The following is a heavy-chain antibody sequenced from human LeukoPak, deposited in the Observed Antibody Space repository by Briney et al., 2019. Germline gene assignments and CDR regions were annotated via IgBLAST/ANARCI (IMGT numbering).Heavy chain of an antibody. D-gene: IGHD3-10*01. Sequence: PGGSLRLSCAASGFTFSSYSMNWVRQAPGKGLEWVSSISSSSSYIYYADSVKGRFTISRDNAKNSLYLQMNSLRAEDTAVYYCAKDHLITMVRGADIDYWGQGTLVTVSS. CDR2: ISSSSSYI. CDR3: AKDHLITMVRGADIDY. J-gene: IGHJ4*02. V-gene: IGHV3-21*04. CDR1: GFTFSSYS.